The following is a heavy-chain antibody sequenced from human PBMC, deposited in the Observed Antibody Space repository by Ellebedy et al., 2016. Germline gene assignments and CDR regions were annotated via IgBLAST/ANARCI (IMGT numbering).Heavy chain of an antibody. V-gene: IGHV4-4*02. CDR2: IYHSGST. J-gene: IGHJ3*02. Sequence: SETLSLTCAVSGGSISSSNWWSWVRQPPGKGLEWIGEIYHSGSTNYNPSLKSRVTISVDKSKNQFSLKLSSVTAADTAVYYCARASIAAAGLYASDIWGQGTMVTVSS. D-gene: IGHD6-13*01. CDR1: GGSISSSNW. CDR3: ARASIAAAGLYASDI.